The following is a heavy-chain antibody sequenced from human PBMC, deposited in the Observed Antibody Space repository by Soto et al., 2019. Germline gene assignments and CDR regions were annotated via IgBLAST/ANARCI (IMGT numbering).Heavy chain of an antibody. CDR3: ARDPSGYNWFDP. CDR2: VSTTGST. V-gene: IGHV4-4*07. Sequence: QVQLQESGPGLVKPSETLSLTCTVSGASISSYYWSWIRQPAGKGLEWIGRVSTTGSTNYNASLKSRVTMSVDTSKNQFSLKLSSVTAADTAVYYCARDPSGYNWFDPWGQGTLVTVSS. D-gene: IGHD6-25*01. J-gene: IGHJ5*02. CDR1: GASISSYY.